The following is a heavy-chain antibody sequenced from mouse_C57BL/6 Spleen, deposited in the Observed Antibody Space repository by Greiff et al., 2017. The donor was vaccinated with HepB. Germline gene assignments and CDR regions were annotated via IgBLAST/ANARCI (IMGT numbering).Heavy chain of an antibody. D-gene: IGHD1-1*01. V-gene: IGHV5-4*01. CDR2: ISDGGSYT. CDR1: GFTFSSYA. J-gene: IGHJ1*03. Sequence: EVQLVESGGGLVKPGGSLKLSCAASGFTFSSYAMSWVRQTPEKRLEWVATISDGGSYTYYPDNVKGRFTISRDNAKNNLYLQMSHLKSEDTAMYYCARDGGTTVPYWYFDVWGTGTTVTVSS. CDR3: ARDGGTTVPYWYFDV.